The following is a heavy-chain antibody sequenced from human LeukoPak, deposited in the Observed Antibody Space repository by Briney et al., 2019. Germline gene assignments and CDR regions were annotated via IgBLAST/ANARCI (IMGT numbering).Heavy chain of an antibody. CDR3: ARHGRGAAAGSDY. CDR2: ISGSGGST. Sequence: GGSLRLSFAASGFPFSSYAMSWVRQAPGKGLEWVSAISGSGGSTYYADSVKGRFTISRDNSKNTLYLQMNSLRAEDTAVYYCARHGRGAAAGSDYWGQGTLVTVSS. J-gene: IGHJ4*02. CDR1: GFPFSSYA. D-gene: IGHD6-13*01. V-gene: IGHV3-23*01.